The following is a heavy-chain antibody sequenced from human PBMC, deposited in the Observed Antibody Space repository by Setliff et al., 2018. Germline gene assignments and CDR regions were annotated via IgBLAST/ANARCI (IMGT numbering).Heavy chain of an antibody. CDR1: GSSIISDYY. D-gene: IGHD3-10*01. Sequence: PSETLSLTCAVSGSSIISDYYWVWIRQPPGRGLEWIGSIFQSGNTYYNPSLKSRVTISVDTSKNQFSLEVNSVTAADTAVYYCATLLANYGSGMDVWGQGTTVTAP. J-gene: IGHJ6*02. CDR3: ATLLANYGSGMDV. V-gene: IGHV4-38-2*01. CDR2: IFQSGNT.